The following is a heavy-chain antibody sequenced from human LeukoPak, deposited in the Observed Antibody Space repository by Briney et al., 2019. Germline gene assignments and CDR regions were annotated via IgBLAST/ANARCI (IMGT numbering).Heavy chain of an antibody. V-gene: IGHV4-61*01. CDR2: IYYSGST. Sequence: PSETLSLTCTVSGGSVSSGSYYWSWIRQPPGKGLEWIGYIYYSGSTNYNPSLKSRVTISVDTSKNQFSLKLSSVTAADTAVYYCARGRIAARRYYYGMDVWGQGTTVTVSS. J-gene: IGHJ6*02. CDR3: ARGRIAARRYYYGMDV. D-gene: IGHD6-6*01. CDR1: GGSVSSGSYY.